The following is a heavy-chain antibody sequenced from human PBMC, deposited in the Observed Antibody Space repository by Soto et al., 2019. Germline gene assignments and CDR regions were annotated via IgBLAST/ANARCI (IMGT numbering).Heavy chain of an antibody. Sequence: GASVKVSCKASGYTFTSYDINWVRQATGQGLEWMRWMNTNSGNTGYAQKFQGRVTMTRNTSISTAYMELSSLRSEDTAVYYCARAASPYYDFWSGYPFPAYYYYYMDVWGKGTTVTVSS. CDR3: ARAASPYYDFWSGYPFPAYYYYYMDV. D-gene: IGHD3-3*01. J-gene: IGHJ6*03. CDR1: GYTFTSYD. V-gene: IGHV1-8*01. CDR2: MNTNSGNT.